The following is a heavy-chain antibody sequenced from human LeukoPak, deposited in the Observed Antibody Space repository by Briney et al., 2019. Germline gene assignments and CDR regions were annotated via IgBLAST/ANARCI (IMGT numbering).Heavy chain of an antibody. D-gene: IGHD3-3*01. CDR3: ARSNVFGYMDV. J-gene: IGHJ6*03. CDR2: IYTSGST. V-gene: IGHV4-61*02. CDR1: GGSISSGSYY. Sequence: PSETLSLACTVSGGSISSGSYYWSWIRQPAGKGLEWIGRIYTSGSTNYNPSLKSLVTIAVDTSKNQFSLKLSSVTAADTAVYYCARSNVFGYMDVWGKGTTVTVSS.